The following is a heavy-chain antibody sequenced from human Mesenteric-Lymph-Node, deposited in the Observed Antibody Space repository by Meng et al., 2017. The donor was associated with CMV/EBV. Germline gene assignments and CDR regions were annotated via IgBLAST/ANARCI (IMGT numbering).Heavy chain of an antibody. CDR1: GFTFSSYA. J-gene: IGHJ4*02. Sequence: VWLVELGGGVVRHGRSLRLSCAASGFTFSSYAMPGVRQAPGKGLEWVAVISYDGSNKYYADSVKGRFTISRDNSKNTLYLQMNSLRAEDTAVYYCASGYYYYDSSGLFDYWGQGTLVTVSS. CDR3: ASGYYYYDSSGLFDY. CDR2: ISYDGSNK. D-gene: IGHD3-22*01. V-gene: IGHV3-30-3*01.